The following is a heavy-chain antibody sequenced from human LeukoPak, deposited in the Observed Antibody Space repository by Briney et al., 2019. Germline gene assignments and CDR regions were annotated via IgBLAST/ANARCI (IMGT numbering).Heavy chain of an antibody. J-gene: IGHJ3*02. CDR2: IWYDASNK. V-gene: IGHV3-33*01. D-gene: IGHD4-23*01. Sequence: PGGSLRLSCAASGFTFSSYGMHWVRQAPGQGLEWVAVIWYDASNKYYADSVKGRFTISKDNSKNTLYLQMNSLRAEDTAVHYCARRHAHPLDGDNSQFAFNIWGQGTMVTVSS. CDR1: GFTFSSYG. CDR3: ARRHAHPLDGDNSQFAFNI.